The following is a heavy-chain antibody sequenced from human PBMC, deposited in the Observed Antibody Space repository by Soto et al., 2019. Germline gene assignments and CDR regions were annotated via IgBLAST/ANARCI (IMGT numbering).Heavy chain of an antibody. CDR2: ISYDGSNK. Sequence: QVQLVESGGGVVQPGRSLRLSCAASGFTFSSYGMHWVRQAPGKGLEWVAVISYDGSNKYYADSVKGRFTISRDNSKNTLYLQMNSLRAEDTAVYYCAKDKNYSSHVLDYWGQGTLVTVSS. V-gene: IGHV3-30*18. J-gene: IGHJ4*02. CDR3: AKDKNYSSHVLDY. CDR1: GFTFSSYG. D-gene: IGHD4-4*01.